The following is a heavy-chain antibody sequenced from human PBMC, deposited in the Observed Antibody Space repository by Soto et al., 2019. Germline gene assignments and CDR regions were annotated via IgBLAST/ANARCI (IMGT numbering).Heavy chain of an antibody. CDR2: IYYSGST. CDR1: GGSISSSSYY. V-gene: IGHV4-39*07. Sequence: SETLSLTCTVSGGSISSSSYYWGWIRQPPGKGLEWIGSIYYSGSTYYNPSLKGRFAISRDNSKNTLYLQMNSLRAEDTAVYYCAKVPIFGVVSRSYGMDVWGQGTTVTVSS. D-gene: IGHD3-3*02. J-gene: IGHJ6*02. CDR3: AKVPIFGVVSRSYGMDV.